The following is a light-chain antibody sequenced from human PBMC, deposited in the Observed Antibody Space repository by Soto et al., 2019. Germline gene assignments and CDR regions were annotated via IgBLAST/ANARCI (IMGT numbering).Light chain of an antibody. Sequence: QSALTQPASVSGSPGQSITISCTGTSSDVGGYDSVCWYQQHPGKAPKVMIYGVTNRPSGVSDRFSGSKSGNTASLTISGLQAEDEADYYCSSFTRSITYVCGTGTKVTVL. CDR1: SSDVGGYDS. V-gene: IGLV2-14*01. CDR2: GVT. J-gene: IGLJ1*01. CDR3: SSFTRSITYV.